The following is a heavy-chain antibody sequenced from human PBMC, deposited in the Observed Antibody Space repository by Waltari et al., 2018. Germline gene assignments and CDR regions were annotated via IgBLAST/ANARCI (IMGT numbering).Heavy chain of an antibody. V-gene: IGHV1-18*04. D-gene: IGHD3-10*01. CDR2: ISAYDGST. CDR3: ARLAHHGVSGGDF. Sequence: QVQLVQSGAEVKKPGASVKVSFTASGYTFISTAINWVRQAPGQGLEWMGWISAYDGSTEYAQIFQGRISMTTDTSTRTAYMELRGLTSDDSAVYYCARLAHHGVSGGDFWGQGTLVTVSS. J-gene: IGHJ4*02. CDR1: GYTFISTA.